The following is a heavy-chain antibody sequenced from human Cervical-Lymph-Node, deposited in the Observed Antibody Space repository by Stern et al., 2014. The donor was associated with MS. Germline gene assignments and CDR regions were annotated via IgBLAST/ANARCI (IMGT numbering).Heavy chain of an antibody. Sequence: VQLVESGPGLVKPSQTLSLTCSVSGGSVSSTDYYWTWIRQHPGKGLEWMGYMYHSGIAYYNPSLKSRVTISLDTSKNQFSLNPSSVTAADTAVYYCARMTVSYYDMDVWGQGTTVTGSS. CDR2: MYHSGIA. J-gene: IGHJ6*02. CDR3: ARMTVSYYDMDV. V-gene: IGHV4-31*03. D-gene: IGHD4-17*01. CDR1: GGSVSSTDYY.